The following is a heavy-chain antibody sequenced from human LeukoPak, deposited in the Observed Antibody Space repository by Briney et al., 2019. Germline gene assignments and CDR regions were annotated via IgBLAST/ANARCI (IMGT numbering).Heavy chain of an antibody. J-gene: IGHJ3*02. D-gene: IGHD3-22*01. CDR1: GFTFSSYW. CDR3: ARVTMIVVPAGLDAFDI. V-gene: IGHV3-7*01. Sequence: PGGSLRLSCAASGFTFSSYWMSWVRQAPGKGLEWVANIKQDGSEKYYVDSVKGRFTISRDNAKNSLYLQMNSLRAEDTAVYYCARVTMIVVPAGLDAFDIWGQGTMVTVSS. CDR2: IKQDGSEK.